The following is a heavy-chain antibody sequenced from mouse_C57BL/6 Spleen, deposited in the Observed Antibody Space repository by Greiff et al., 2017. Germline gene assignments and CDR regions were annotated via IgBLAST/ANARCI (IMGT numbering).Heavy chain of an antibody. D-gene: IGHD2-1*01. CDR2: IDPENGDT. CDR3: TSYGNLYAMDY. Sequence: EVKVEESGAELVRPGASVKLSCTASGFNIKDDYMHWVKQRPEQGLEWIGWIDPENGDTEYASKFQGKATITADTSSNTAYLQLSSLTSEDTAVYYCTSYGNLYAMDYWGQGTSVTVSS. V-gene: IGHV14-4*01. J-gene: IGHJ4*01. CDR1: GFNIKDDY.